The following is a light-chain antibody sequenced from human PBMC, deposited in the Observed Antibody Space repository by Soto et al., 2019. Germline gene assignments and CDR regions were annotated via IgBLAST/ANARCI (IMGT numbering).Light chain of an antibody. J-gene: IGLJ3*02. CDR3: AAWDSSLNGWL. CDR2: GNN. V-gene: IGLV1-44*01. Sequence: QSVLTQPPSASGTPGQRVTISCSGSSSNVGSNTVNWYQQVPGTAPKVLIFGNNQRPSGVPDRFSGSKSGTSASLASSGLQSEDEADYYCAAWDSSLNGWLFGGGTKLTVL. CDR1: SSNVGSNT.